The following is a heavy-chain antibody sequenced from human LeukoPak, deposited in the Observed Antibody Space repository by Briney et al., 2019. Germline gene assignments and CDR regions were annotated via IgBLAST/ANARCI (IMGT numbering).Heavy chain of an antibody. J-gene: IGHJ5*02. CDR2: ISHSGYT. V-gene: IGHV4-30-4*01. CDR1: GGSISIGDYF. D-gene: IGHD4-17*01. Sequence: SQTLSLTCTVSGGSISIGDYFWSWIRQPPGKGLEWIGYISHSGYTSYNPSLKSRVTISVDTSKNQFSLKLSSVTAADTAVYFCARDHWSGTVTIPGSWFDPWGRGTLVTV. CDR3: ARDHWSGTVTIPGSWFDP.